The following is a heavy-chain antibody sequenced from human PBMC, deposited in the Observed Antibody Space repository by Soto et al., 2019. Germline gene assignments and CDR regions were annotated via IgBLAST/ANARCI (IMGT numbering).Heavy chain of an antibody. J-gene: IGHJ4*02. V-gene: IGHV3-23*01. D-gene: IGHD5-18*01. CDR1: GFTFSNYA. Sequence: GGSLRLSCAASGFTFSNYAISWVRQAPGKGLEWVSTVTASGGGTFYANSVKGRFTISRDNSRNTLHLQMSSLRVEDTALYYCAKALVPALTAKFGYWGQGTLVTVSS. CDR2: VTASGGGT. CDR3: AKALVPALTAKFGY.